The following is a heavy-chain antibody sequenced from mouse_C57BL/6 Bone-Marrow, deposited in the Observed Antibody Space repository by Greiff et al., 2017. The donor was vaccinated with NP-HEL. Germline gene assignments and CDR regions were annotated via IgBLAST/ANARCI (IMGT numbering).Heavy chain of an antibody. Sequence: QVTLKESGPGILQPSQTLSLTCSFSGFSLSTFGMGVGWIRQPSGKGLEWLAHIWWDDAKYYNPALKSRLTISKDTSKNQVFLKIANVDTADTATYYCARFITTVVATTSDYWGQGTTLTVSS. CDR3: ARFITTVVATTSDY. CDR1: GFSLSTFGMG. CDR2: IWWDDAK. J-gene: IGHJ2*01. D-gene: IGHD1-1*01. V-gene: IGHV8-8*01.